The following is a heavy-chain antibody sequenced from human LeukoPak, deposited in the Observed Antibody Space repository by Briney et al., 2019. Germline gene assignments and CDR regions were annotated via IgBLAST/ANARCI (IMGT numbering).Heavy chain of an antibody. J-gene: IGHJ4*02. D-gene: IGHD2-2*02. CDR3: ASLGGPPAITRDY. V-gene: IGHV3-74*01. CDR1: GFTFSSYR. Sequence: GGSLRLSCAASGFTFSSYRMHWVRQAPGKGLVWVSHINTDGSSTSYAGSVKGRFTISRDNAKNTLYLQMNSLRGEDTAVYYCASLGGPPAITRDYWGQGTLVTVSS. CDR2: INTDGSST.